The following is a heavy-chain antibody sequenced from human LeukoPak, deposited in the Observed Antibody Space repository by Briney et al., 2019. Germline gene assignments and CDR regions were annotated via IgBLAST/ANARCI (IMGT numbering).Heavy chain of an antibody. Sequence: SQTLSLTCTVSGGSISSGGYYWSWIRQHPGKGLEWIGYIYYSGSTYYNPSLKSRVTISVDTSKNQFSLKLSSVTAADTAVYYCARDSGGEYYGSGSFQYFQHWGQGTLVTVSS. D-gene: IGHD3-10*01. J-gene: IGHJ1*01. CDR1: GGSISSGGYY. V-gene: IGHV4-31*03. CDR2: IYYSGST. CDR3: ARDSGGEYYGSGSFQYFQH.